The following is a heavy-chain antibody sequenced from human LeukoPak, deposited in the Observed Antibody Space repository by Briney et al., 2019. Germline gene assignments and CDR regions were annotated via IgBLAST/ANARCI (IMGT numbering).Heavy chain of an antibody. D-gene: IGHD1-1*01. J-gene: IGHJ4*02. CDR1: GFAFSSYA. Sequence: GGSLRLSCAASGFAFSSYAMHWVRQAPGKGLEWVAFISYDGSSIYYADSVKGRFTISRDNSKNTLYLQMNSLRAEDTAVYYCARSAAGTYYWGQGTLVTVSS. CDR2: ISYDGSSI. V-gene: IGHV3-30-3*01. CDR3: ARSAAGTYY.